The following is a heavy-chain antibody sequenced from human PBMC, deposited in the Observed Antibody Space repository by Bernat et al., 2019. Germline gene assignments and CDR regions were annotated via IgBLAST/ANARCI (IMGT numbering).Heavy chain of an antibody. CDR1: GFTFNNVR. D-gene: IGHD3-10*01. CDR3: ARDRSLWFRELWGYYYYMDV. V-gene: IGHV3-74*01. Sequence: EVQLVESGGGLVKPGESLRVSCAASGFTFNNVRMTWVRQAPGKGLVWVSRINSDGSSTSYADSVKGRFTISRDNAKNTLYLQMNSLRAEDTAVYYCARDRSLWFRELWGYYYYMDVWGKGTTVTVSS. CDR2: INSDGSST. J-gene: IGHJ6*03.